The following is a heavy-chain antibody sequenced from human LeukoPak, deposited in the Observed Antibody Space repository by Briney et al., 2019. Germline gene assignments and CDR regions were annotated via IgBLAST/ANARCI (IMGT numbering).Heavy chain of an antibody. D-gene: IGHD6-25*01. CDR3: ARDPKAGFDY. CDR2: IKNDGSEK. J-gene: IGHJ4*02. V-gene: IGHV3-7*03. Sequence: GGSLRLSCAASGFVFRNYFMSWVRQAPGKGLEWVASIKNDGSEKYYVDSVRGRFTISRDNAKNSLYLQMNSLRAEDTAVYYCARDPKAGFDYWGQGTLVTVSS. CDR1: GFVFRNYF.